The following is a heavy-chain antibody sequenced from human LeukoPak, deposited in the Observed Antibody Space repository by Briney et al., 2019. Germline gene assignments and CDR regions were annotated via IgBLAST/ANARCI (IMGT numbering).Heavy chain of an antibody. CDR2: IYGSGFT. Sequence: TSETLSLTCNVSGGSFNKYYWSWVRQPPGKGPEWIGYIYGSGFTNYSPSLKSRLTISADTSNNQFSLKLSSVTAADTAVYSCGRAAGTKSYGLRGTIDYWGQGALVTAS. CDR3: GRAAGTKSYGLRGTIDY. J-gene: IGHJ4*02. D-gene: IGHD5/OR15-5a*01. V-gene: IGHV4-59*01. CDR1: GGSFNKYY.